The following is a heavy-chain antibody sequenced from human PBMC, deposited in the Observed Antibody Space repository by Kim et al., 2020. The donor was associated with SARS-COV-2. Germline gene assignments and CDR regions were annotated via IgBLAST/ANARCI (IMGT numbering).Heavy chain of an antibody. CDR3: ATSYYYGSGSYWSIDNSPYWFDP. CDR2: FDPEDGET. D-gene: IGHD3-10*01. J-gene: IGHJ5*02. CDR1: GYTLTELS. Sequence: ASVKVSCKVSGYTLTELSMHWVRQAPGKGLEWMGGFDPEDGETIYAQKFQGRVTMTEDTSTDTAYMELSSLRSEDTAVYYCATSYYYGSGSYWSIDNSPYWFDPWGQGTLVTVSS. V-gene: IGHV1-24*01.